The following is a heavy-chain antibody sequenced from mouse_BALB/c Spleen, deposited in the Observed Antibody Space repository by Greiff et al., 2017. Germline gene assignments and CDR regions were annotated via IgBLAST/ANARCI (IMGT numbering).Heavy chain of an antibody. CDR1: GYTFRSYW. D-gene: IGHD1-1*01. V-gene: IGHV1-9*01. CDR3: ARNYGSLYWYFDV. CDR2: ILPGSGST. J-gene: IGHJ1*01. Sequence: QVHLQQSGAELMKPGASVKISCKATGYTFRSYWIEWVKQRPGHGLEWIGEILPGSGSTNYNEKFKGKATFTADTSSNTAYMQLSSLTSEDSAVYYCARNYGSLYWYFDVWGAGTTVTVSS.